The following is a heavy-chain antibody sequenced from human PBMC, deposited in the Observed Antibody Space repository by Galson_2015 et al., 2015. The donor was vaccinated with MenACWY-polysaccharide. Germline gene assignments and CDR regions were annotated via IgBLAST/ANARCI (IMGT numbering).Heavy chain of an antibody. V-gene: IGHV3-48*01. CDR2: IRRDVGGTK. CDR1: GFNFRIYS. CDR3: AKYGSGSRTAFEI. J-gene: IGHJ3*02. D-gene: IGHD3-10*01. Sequence: SLRLSCATSGFNFRIYSMNWVRQAPGKGLEWVSYIRRDVGGTKHYADSVRGRFTISRGDARNSLYLQMNSLRAEDTAVYYCAKYGSGSRTAFEIWGQGTMVTVSS.